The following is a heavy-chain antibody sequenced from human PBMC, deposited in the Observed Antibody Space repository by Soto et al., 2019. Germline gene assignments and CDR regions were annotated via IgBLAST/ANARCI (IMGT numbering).Heavy chain of an antibody. Sequence: SETLSLTCAVYGGSFSGYYWSWIRQPPGKGLEWIGEINHSGSTNYDPSLKSRVTISVDTSKNQFSLKLSSVTAADTAVYYCARGLLAVAGTGDGRDYWGQGTLVTVSS. CDR2: INHSGST. D-gene: IGHD6-19*01. CDR3: ARGLLAVAGTGDGRDY. J-gene: IGHJ4*02. V-gene: IGHV4-34*01. CDR1: GGSFSGYY.